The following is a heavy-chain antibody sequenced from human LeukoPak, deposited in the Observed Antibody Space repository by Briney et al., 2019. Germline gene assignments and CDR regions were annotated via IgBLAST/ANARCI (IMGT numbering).Heavy chain of an antibody. CDR3: AKDFPCWSGSYYLSYFDY. J-gene: IGHJ4*02. CDR2: MITILGIA. CDR1: GGTFSSYA. V-gene: IGHV1-69*04. Sequence: SVKLACKASGGTFSSYANSWVRHAPGQGLEWKGRMITILGIANYAQKYQGRLTITADKSTGTAYMELSSLRSEDTAVYSCAKDFPCWSGSYYLSYFDYWGEGTLVTVSS. D-gene: IGHD1-26*01.